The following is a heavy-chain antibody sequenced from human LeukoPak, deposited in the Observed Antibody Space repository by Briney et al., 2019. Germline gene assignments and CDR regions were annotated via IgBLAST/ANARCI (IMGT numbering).Heavy chain of an antibody. D-gene: IGHD3-9*01. V-gene: IGHV4-59*08. CDR3: VRQVRYLGQNDY. J-gene: IGHJ4*02. CDR1: GASMSDYY. CDR2: IYYTGST. Sequence: SETLSLTCTVSGASMSDYYWSWIRQPPGKGLEWIGYIYYTGSTNYSPSLKSRVTMSVDTSKNQISLKLSSVTAADSAVYYCVRQVRYLGQNDYWGQGTLVTVSS.